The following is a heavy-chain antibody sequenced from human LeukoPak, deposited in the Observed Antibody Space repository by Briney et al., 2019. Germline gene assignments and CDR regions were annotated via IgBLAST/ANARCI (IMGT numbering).Heavy chain of an antibody. V-gene: IGHV4-34*01. CDR1: GGSSSGYY. CDR3: ARGFTVTTRRVFDP. J-gene: IGHJ5*02. Sequence: SETLSLTCAVYGGSSSGYYWSWIRQPPGKGLEWIGEINHSGSTNYNPSLKSRVTISVDTSKNQFSLKLSSVTAADTAVYYCARGFTVTTRRVFDPWGQGTLVTVSS. D-gene: IGHD4-11*01. CDR2: INHSGST.